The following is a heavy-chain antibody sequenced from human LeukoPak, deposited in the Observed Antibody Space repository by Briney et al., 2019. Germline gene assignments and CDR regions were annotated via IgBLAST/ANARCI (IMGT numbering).Heavy chain of an antibody. CDR1: GLRFSDYY. Sequence: GGSLRLSCAASGLRFSDYYVSWIRQAPGKGLQWVSYISSGGDIMHYADSVNGRFTSSRDNAKNSLYLQMNSLRAEDTAVYYCARDPFPAAAGWFDPWGQGTLVTVSS. D-gene: IGHD6-13*01. V-gene: IGHV3-11*04. J-gene: IGHJ5*02. CDR3: ARDPFPAAAGWFDP. CDR2: ISSGGDIM.